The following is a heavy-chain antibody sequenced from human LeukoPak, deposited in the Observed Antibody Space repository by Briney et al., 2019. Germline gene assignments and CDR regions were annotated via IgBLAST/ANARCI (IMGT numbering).Heavy chain of an antibody. D-gene: IGHD6-13*01. CDR1: GFTFTDYW. CDR3: ASDGTAAGLYFDL. CDR2: IWQYGSEK. V-gene: IGHV3-7*01. Sequence: GGSLRLSCAVSGFTFTDYWMNWVRQAPGKGLEWVASIWQYGSEKTYVDSVKGRFTISRDNTKNSLSLQVNSLRVEDTAVYYCASDGTAAGLYFDLWGQGTLVTVSS. J-gene: IGHJ4*01.